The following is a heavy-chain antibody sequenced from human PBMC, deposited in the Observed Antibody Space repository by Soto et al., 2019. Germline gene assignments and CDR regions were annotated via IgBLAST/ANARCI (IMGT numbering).Heavy chain of an antibody. CDR3: ARDYYDSSGYPTERRYYYGMDV. V-gene: IGHV1-18*04. J-gene: IGHJ6*02. CDR1: GYTFTSYG. CDR2: ISAYNGNT. Sequence: ASVKVSCKASGYTFTSYGISWVRRAPGQGLEWMGWISAYNGNTNYAQKLQGRVTMTTDTSTSTAYMELRSLRSDDTAVYYCARDYYDSSGYPTERRYYYGMDVWGQGTTVTVSS. D-gene: IGHD3-22*01.